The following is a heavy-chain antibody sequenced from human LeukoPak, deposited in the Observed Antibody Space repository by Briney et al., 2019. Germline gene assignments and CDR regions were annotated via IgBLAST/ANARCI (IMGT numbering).Heavy chain of an antibody. V-gene: IGHV3-30*02. J-gene: IGHJ4*02. CDR3: ARGEPPVDY. D-gene: IGHD1-14*01. CDR1: GFTFSSYG. Sequence: GGSLRLSCAASGFTFSSYGMHWVRQAPGKGLEWVAFIRYDGNDKYYADSVKGRFTISRDNSKNTLYLQMNSLRAEDTALYYCARGEPPVDYWGQGTLVTVSS. CDR2: IRYDGNDK.